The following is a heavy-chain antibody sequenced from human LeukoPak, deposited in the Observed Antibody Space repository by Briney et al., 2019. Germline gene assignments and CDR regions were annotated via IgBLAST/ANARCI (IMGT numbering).Heavy chain of an antibody. V-gene: IGHV4-59*01. Sequence: SETLSLTCTVSGGSISSYYWSWIRQPPGKGLEWIGYIYYSGSTNYNPSLKSRVTISVDTSKNQFSLKLSSVTATDTAVYYCARDYSGSGITLNAFDIWGQGTMVTVSS. CDR1: GGSISSYY. D-gene: IGHD3-10*01. J-gene: IGHJ3*02. CDR2: IYYSGST. CDR3: ARDYSGSGITLNAFDI.